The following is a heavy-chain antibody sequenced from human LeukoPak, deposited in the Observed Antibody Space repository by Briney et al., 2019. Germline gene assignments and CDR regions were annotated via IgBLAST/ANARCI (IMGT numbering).Heavy chain of an antibody. CDR2: MNTNSGNT. CDR1: GYTFTSYD. CDR3: GRAGNYLDY. J-gene: IGHJ4*02. V-gene: IGHV1-8*01. D-gene: IGHD4-23*01. Sequence: GASVTVSRKASGYTFTSYDINWVRQATGQGLEWMGWMNTNSGNTGYAQKFQGGVTMTRNTSISTAYIATSSQISEDTAEDYCGRAGNYLDYWGQGTLVTVSS.